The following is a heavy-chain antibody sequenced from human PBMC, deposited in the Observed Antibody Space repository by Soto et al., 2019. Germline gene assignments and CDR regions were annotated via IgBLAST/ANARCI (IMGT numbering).Heavy chain of an antibody. CDR1: GFTFSSYS. J-gene: IGHJ4*02. D-gene: IGHD6-13*01. Sequence: TGGSLRLSCAASGFTFSSYSMNWVRQAPGKGLEWVSSISSSSSYIYYADSVKGRFTISRDNAKNSLYLQMNSLRAEDTAVYYCARAKAAAGPFDYWGQGTLVTVSS. CDR3: ARAKAAAGPFDY. CDR2: ISSSSSYI. V-gene: IGHV3-21*01.